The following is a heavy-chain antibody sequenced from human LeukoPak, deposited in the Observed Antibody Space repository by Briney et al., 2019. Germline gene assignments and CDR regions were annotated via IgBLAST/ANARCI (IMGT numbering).Heavy chain of an antibody. CDR3: AKDMRTEYYDILTGYLDY. D-gene: IGHD3-9*01. V-gene: IGHV3-9*01. J-gene: IGHJ4*02. CDR1: GLTFDDYA. Sequence: PGRSLRLSCAASGLTFDDYAMRWVRQAPGKGLEWVSGISWNSGSIGYADSVKGRFTISRDNAKNSLYLQMNSLRAEDTALYYCAKDMRTEYYDILTGYLDYWGQGTLVTVSS. CDR2: ISWNSGSI.